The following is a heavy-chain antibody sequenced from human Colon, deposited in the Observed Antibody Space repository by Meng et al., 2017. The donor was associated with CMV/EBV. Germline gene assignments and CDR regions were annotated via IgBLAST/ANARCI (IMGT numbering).Heavy chain of an antibody. CDR3: AREVVPPCRMDV. J-gene: IGHJ6*02. V-gene: IGHV3-21*01. CDR2: ISTSSTYI. CDR1: GFTFSSYS. D-gene: IGHD2-2*01. Sequence: GESLKISCAASGFTFSSYSMNWVRQAPGKGLAWVASISTSSTYIYYAESLKGRFTISRDNAKNSLHLHNSSLCAEDTAAYYCAREVVPPCRMDVWGQGTTVTVSS.